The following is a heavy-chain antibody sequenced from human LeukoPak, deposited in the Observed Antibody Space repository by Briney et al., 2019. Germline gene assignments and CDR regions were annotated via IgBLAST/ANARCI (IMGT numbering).Heavy chain of an antibody. CDR1: GFTFSSYA. D-gene: IGHD6-19*01. CDR3: AKATEKWLADYFDY. V-gene: IGHV3-23*01. CDR2: ISGSGGST. Sequence: GGSLRLSCAASGFTFSSYAMSWVRQAPGKGLEWVSAISGSGGSTYYADSVKGRFTISRDNYKNTLYLQMNSLRAEDTAVYYGAKATEKWLADYFDYWGQGTLVTVSS. J-gene: IGHJ4*02.